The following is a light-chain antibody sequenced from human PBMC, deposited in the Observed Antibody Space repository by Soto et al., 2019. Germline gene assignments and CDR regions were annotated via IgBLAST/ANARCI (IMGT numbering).Light chain of an antibody. V-gene: IGKV1-39*01. CDR3: QQSYSTPIT. Sequence: EIHMTQSPASLSASVGDRVTITCRASQGISSYLNWYQQKPGKAPKLLIYAESSLQSGVPSRFSGSGSGTDLNLTISSLQPEDFATYYCQQSYSTPITCGQGTRLEIK. CDR1: QGISSY. CDR2: AES. J-gene: IGKJ5*01.